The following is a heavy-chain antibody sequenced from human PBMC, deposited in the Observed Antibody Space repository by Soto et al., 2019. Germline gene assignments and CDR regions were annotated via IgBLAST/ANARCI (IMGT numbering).Heavy chain of an antibody. J-gene: IGHJ4*02. CDR2: INAAIGNT. V-gene: IGHV1-3*01. CDR1: GYTFTNYA. Sequence: ASVKVSCKASGYTFTNYAMHWVRQTPGQRLEWMGWINAAIGNTKYSQKFQGSVAITRDTSANTAYMELSSLRSEDTAVYYCARMNVYGEESDSFAYCGQGTLVTVSS. D-gene: IGHD3-10*01. CDR3: ARMNVYGEESDSFAY.